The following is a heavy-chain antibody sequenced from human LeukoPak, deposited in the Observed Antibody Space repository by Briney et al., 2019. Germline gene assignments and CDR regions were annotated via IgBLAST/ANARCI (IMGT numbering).Heavy chain of an antibody. Sequence: SVKVSCKASGYTFTSYGISWVRQAPGQGLEWMGGIIPIFGTANYAQKFQGRVTITADKSTSTAYMELSSLRSEDTAVYYCARSLTAMDRYYYYYMDVWGTGTTVTVSS. CDR1: GYTFTSYG. CDR3: ARSLTAMDRYYYYYMDV. J-gene: IGHJ6*03. V-gene: IGHV1-69*06. D-gene: IGHD5-18*01. CDR2: IIPIFGTA.